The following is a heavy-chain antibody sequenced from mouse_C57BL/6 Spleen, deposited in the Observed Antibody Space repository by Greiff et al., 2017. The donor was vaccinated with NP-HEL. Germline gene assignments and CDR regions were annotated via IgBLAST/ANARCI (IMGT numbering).Heavy chain of an antibody. V-gene: IGHV3-6*01. Sequence: EVKLMESGPGLVKPSQSLSLTCSVTGYSITSGYYWNWIRQFPGNKLEWMGYISYDGSNNYNPSFKNRISITRDTSKNQFFLKLNSVTTEDTATYYCARWTTVVATDYAMDYWGQGTSVTVSS. CDR3: ARWTTVVATDYAMDY. D-gene: IGHD1-1*01. CDR2: ISYDGSN. J-gene: IGHJ4*01. CDR1: GYSITSGYY.